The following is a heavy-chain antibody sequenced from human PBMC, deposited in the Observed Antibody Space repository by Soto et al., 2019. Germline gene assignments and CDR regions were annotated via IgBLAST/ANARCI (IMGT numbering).Heavy chain of an antibody. D-gene: IGHD3-22*01. CDR1: GYTFNNYG. CDR3: ARGRYYYDGSAY. V-gene: IGHV1-18*01. J-gene: IGHJ4*02. Sequence: GASVKVSCKASGYTFNNYGINWVRQAPGRGLEWVGWISADDGNTNYAQNLQGRITMTTDTSSNTAYMELRSLRSDDTAIYYCARGRYYYDGSAYWGQGTPVTVSS. CDR2: ISADDGNT.